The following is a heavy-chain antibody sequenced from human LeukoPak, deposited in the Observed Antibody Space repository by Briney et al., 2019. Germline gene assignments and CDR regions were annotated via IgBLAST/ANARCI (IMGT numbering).Heavy chain of an antibody. CDR2: IYSGGST. Sequence: GGSLRLSCAASGFSVSRNYMNWVRQAPGKGLEWVSVIYSGGSTYFADSVKGRFTITRDNSKNTVFLQMNSLRVEDTAVYYCARWVATAADIDYWGQGTLVTVSS. CDR1: GFSVSRNY. CDR3: ARWVATAADIDY. V-gene: IGHV3-53*05. D-gene: IGHD2-15*01. J-gene: IGHJ4*02.